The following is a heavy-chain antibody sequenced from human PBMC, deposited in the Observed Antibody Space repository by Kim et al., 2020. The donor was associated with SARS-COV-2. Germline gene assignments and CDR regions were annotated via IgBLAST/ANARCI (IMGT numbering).Heavy chain of an antibody. D-gene: IGHD2-21*02. CDR1: GGTFSSYA. J-gene: IGHJ4*02. Sequence: SVKVSCKASGGTFSSYAISWVRQAPGQGLEWMGRIIPILGIANYAQKFQGRVTITADKSTSTAYMELSSLRSEDTAVYYCARDEAYCGGDCYPTFDYWGQGTLVTVSS. CDR3: ARDEAYCGGDCYPTFDY. V-gene: IGHV1-69*04. CDR2: IIPILGIA.